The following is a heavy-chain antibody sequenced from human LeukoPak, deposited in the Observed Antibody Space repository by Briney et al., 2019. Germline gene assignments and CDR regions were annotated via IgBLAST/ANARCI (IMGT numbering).Heavy chain of an antibody. Sequence: PGGSLRLSCAASGFTFSSYAMSWVRQAPGKGLEWVSAISGSDGSTYYADSVKGRFTISRDNSKNTLYLQMNSLRAEDTAVYYCAKGGIAVAVVVGATHLDYWGQGTLVTVSS. CDR3: AKGGIAVAVVVGATHLDY. CDR1: GFTFSSYA. CDR2: ISGSDGST. D-gene: IGHD6-19*01. J-gene: IGHJ4*02. V-gene: IGHV3-23*01.